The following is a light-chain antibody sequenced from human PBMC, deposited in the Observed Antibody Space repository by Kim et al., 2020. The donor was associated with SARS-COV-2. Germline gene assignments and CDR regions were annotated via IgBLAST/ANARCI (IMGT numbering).Light chain of an antibody. V-gene: IGKV3-11*01. CDR3: QQRRNWPIN. CDR2: DAT. CDR1: QSVNSY. J-gene: IGKJ5*01. Sequence: EIVLTQSPATLSLSPGERATLSCRASQSVNSYLAWYQQKLGQAPRLLISDATNRATGIPARFSGSGSGTDFTLTISSLEPEDFAVYYCQQRRNWPINLGQGTRLEIK.